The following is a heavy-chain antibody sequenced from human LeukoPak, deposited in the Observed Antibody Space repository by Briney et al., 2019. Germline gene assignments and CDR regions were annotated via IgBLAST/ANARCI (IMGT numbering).Heavy chain of an antibody. V-gene: IGHV3-66*04. CDR1: GFTVSTNY. D-gene: IGHD2/OR15-2a*01. CDR3: ARPRAPVTRISSFDM. J-gene: IGHJ3*02. Sequence: GGSLRLSCAASGFTVSTNYVSWVRQAPGKGLEWVSVIYRGGGTAYADSVRDRFTISRDNSKNTLYLQMSSLRGDDTAVYYCARPRAPVTRISSFDMWGQGTMVTVSS. CDR2: IYRGGGT.